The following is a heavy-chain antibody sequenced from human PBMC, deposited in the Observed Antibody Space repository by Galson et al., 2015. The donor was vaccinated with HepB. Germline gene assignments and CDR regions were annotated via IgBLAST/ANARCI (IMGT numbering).Heavy chain of an antibody. Sequence: LSLTCTVSGGSISSYYWSWIRQPPGKGLEWIGYIYYSGSTNYNPSLKSRVTISVDTSKNQFSLKLSSVTAADTAVYYCARLYSSSWYGGAFDIWGQGTMVTVSS. D-gene: IGHD6-13*01. CDR2: IYYSGST. CDR3: ARLYSSSWYGGAFDI. J-gene: IGHJ3*02. V-gene: IGHV4-59*08. CDR1: GGSISSYY.